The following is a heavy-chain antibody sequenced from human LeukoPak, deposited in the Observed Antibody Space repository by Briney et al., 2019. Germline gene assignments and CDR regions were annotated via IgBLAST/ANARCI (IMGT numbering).Heavy chain of an antibody. CDR1: GFTLGNYA. CDR3: AKSSYYDTSGFYREYYFDH. J-gene: IGHJ4*02. D-gene: IGHD3-22*01. V-gene: IGHV3-23*01. CDR2: MSSSGGST. Sequence: GGSLRLSCAASGFTLGNYAMSWVRQAPGKGLEWVSSMSSSGGSTYYADSVKGRFTFSRDNPKNTLYLQMNSLRAEDTAVYYCAKSSYYDTSGFYREYYFDHWGQGTLVTVSS.